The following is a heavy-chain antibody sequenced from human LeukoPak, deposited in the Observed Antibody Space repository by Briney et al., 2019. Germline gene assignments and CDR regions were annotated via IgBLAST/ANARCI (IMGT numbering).Heavy chain of an antibody. D-gene: IGHD3-22*01. CDR2: INHSGST. CDR3: ARHSYYRSSGYYPG. CDR1: GGSFCRFY. J-gene: IGHJ4*02. V-gene: IGHV4-34*01. Sequence: PSETLSVTSTDNGGSFCRFYWSSFRQPPGKGLEWIGEINHSGSTNYNPSLKSRVTISVDTSKNQFSLKLSSVTAADPAVYYCARHSYYRSSGYYPGWGQGTLVTVSS.